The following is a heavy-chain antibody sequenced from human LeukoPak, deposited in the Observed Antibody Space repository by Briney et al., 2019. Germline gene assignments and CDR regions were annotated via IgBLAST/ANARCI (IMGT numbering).Heavy chain of an antibody. D-gene: IGHD5-12*01. CDR2: INHSGST. V-gene: IGHV4-34*01. CDR3: ARLDFGVATDY. CDR1: GGSFSGYY. Sequence: PSETLSLTCAVYGGSFSGYYWSWIRQPPGKGLEWIGEINHSGSTNYNPSLKSRVTISVDTSKNPFSLELSSVTAADTAVYYCARLDFGVATDYWGQGTLVTVTS. J-gene: IGHJ4*02.